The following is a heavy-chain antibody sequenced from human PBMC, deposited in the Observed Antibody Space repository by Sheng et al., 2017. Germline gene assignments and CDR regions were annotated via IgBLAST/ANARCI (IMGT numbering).Heavy chain of an antibody. CDR3: ARRGSNSWYDY. J-gene: IGHJ4*02. CDR1: GDSISSAYY. Sequence: QVQLQESGPGLVKPSEILSLTCTVSGDSISSAYYWGWIRQPPGKGLEWIGSIYHDGSTYYNPPLKSRVTISLDKFKNQFSLELSSVTAADTAVYYCARRGSNSWYDYWGQGTLVTVSS. D-gene: IGHD6-13*01. CDR2: IYHDGST. V-gene: IGHV4-38-2*02.